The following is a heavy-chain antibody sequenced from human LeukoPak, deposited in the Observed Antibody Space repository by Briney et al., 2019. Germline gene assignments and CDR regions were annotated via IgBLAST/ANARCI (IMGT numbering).Heavy chain of an antibody. J-gene: IGHJ4*02. CDR1: GLTFSTYA. D-gene: IGHD1-26*01. CDR3: ANWQSGSRVFFDY. V-gene: IGHV3-23*01. CDR2: ISANGDTT. Sequence: GGSLRLSCAASGLTFSTYALSWVRQAPGKGLEWGSAISANGDTTYYADSVRGRFTISRDNSKNTLYLHMNSLRAEDTAVYYCANWQSGSRVFFDYWGQGTLVTVSS.